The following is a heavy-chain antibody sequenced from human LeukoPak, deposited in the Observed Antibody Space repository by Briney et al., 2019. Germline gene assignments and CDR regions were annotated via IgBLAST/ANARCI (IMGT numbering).Heavy chain of an antibody. CDR1: GYSFTSYW. V-gene: IGHV5-51*01. J-gene: IGHJ4*02. D-gene: IGHD6-13*01. CDR2: IYPGDSDT. CDR3: ARLGAQQLVQFGLYFDY. Sequence: ESLKFSCKGSGYSFTSYWIGWVRQMPGKGLEWMGIIYPGDSDTRYSPSFQGQVTISADKSISTAYLQWSSLKASDTAMYYCARLGAQQLVQFGLYFDYWGQGTLVTVSS.